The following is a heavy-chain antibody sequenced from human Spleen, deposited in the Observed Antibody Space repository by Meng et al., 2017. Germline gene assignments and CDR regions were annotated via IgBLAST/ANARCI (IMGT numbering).Heavy chain of an antibody. Sequence: QVQLVQSGAEVKEPGASGKVSCKASGYTFPDYWLHWVRQAPGQGLEWMGGIIPIFGTANYAQKFQGRVTITADESTSTAYMELSSLRSEDTAVYYCARGTGGVWFDPWGQGTLVTVSS. CDR2: IIPIFGTA. CDR3: ARGTGGVWFDP. V-gene: IGHV1-69*01. J-gene: IGHJ5*02. D-gene: IGHD3-16*01. CDR1: GYTFPDYW.